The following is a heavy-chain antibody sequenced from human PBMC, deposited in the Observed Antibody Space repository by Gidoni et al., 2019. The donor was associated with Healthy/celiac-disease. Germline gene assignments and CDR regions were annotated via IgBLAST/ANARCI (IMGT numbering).Heavy chain of an antibody. CDR2: ISSSSSYI. CDR3: ARDKIVVITNYYYYGMDV. J-gene: IGHJ6*02. D-gene: IGHD3-22*01. Sequence: EVQLVESGGGLVKPGGSLRLSCAASGFTFSSYSMNWVRQAPGKGLEWVSSISSSSSYIYYADSVKGRFTISRDNAKNSLYLQMNSLRAEDTAVYYCARDKIVVITNYYYYGMDVWGQGTTVTVSS. CDR1: GFTFSSYS. V-gene: IGHV3-21*01.